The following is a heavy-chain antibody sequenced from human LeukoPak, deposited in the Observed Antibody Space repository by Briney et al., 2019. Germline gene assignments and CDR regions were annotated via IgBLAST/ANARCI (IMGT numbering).Heavy chain of an antibody. J-gene: IGHJ4*02. V-gene: IGHV3-20*04. Sequence: GGSLRLSCAASGFTFDDYGMSWVRQAPGKGLEWVSGINWNGGSTGYADSVKGRFTISRDNAKNSLYLQMNSLRAEDTALYYCARGLGSYYQDSTDYWGQGTLVTVSS. CDR2: INWNGGST. CDR1: GFTFDDYG. D-gene: IGHD1-26*01. CDR3: ARGLGSYYQDSTDY.